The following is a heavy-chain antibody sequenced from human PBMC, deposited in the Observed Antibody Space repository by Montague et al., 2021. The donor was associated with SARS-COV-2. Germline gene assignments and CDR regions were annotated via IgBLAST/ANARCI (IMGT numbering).Heavy chain of an antibody. D-gene: IGHD6-19*01. V-gene: IGHV3-33*01. CDR2: IWYDGSNE. CDR3: ARDLGAVAGGYYYYYYGMDV. Sequence: SLRLSCSASGFTFSSYGMHWVRQAPGKGLEWVAIIWYDGSNEYYADSVKGRFTISRDNSKNTLYLQMNSLRAEDTAVYYCARDLGAVAGGYYYYYYGMDVWGQGTTVTVSS. CDR1: GFTFSSYG. J-gene: IGHJ6*02.